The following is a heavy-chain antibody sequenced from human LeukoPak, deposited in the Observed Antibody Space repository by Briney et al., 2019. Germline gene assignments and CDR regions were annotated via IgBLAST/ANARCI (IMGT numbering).Heavy chain of an antibody. CDR3: ARPLGYCSSTSCPAAFDI. CDR1: GFTFSSYW. CDR2: IKQDGSEK. Sequence: PGGSLRLSCAASGFTFSSYWMNWVRQAPGKGLEWVANIKQDGSEKYYVDSVKGRFTISRDNAKNSLYLQMNSLRAEDTAVYYCARPLGYCSSTSCPAAFDIWGQGTMVTVSS. V-gene: IGHV3-7*01. D-gene: IGHD2-2*01. J-gene: IGHJ3*02.